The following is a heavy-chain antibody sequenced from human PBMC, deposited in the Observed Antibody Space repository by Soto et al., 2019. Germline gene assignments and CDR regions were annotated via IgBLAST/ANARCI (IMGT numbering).Heavy chain of an antibody. J-gene: IGHJ6*03. D-gene: IGHD2-2*01. V-gene: IGHV1-46*03. Sequence: AASVKVSCKASGYTFTSYYMHCVRQAHGKGLEWRGIINPSGSSTSYAQKFQGRVTMTRDTSTSTVYMELSSLRSEDTAVYYCARDGDIVVVSAAMRQAPPYYYSYMDVWGKGTTVTVSS. CDR2: INPSGSST. CDR3: ARDGDIVVVSAAMRQAPPYYYSYMDV. CDR1: GYTFTSYY.